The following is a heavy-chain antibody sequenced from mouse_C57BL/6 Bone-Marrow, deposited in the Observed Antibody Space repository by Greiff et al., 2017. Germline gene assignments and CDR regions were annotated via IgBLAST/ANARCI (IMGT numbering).Heavy chain of an antibody. CDR2: IHPHSGST. CDR3: ARGGPIGY. V-gene: IGHV1-64*01. CDR1: GYTFTSYW. Sequence: QVQLQQSGAELVKPGASVKLSCKASGYTFTSYWMHWVKQRPGQGLEWIGMIHPHSGSTNYNAKFKSKATLTVDKSSSTAYMQLSSLTSEDSAVYYCARGGPIGYWGQGTTLTVSS. J-gene: IGHJ2*01.